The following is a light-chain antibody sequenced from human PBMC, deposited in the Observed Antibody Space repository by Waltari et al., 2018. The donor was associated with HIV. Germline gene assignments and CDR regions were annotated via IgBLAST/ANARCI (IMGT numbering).Light chain of an antibody. CDR2: DKSDSDK. Sequence: QAVLTQPASLSASPGASASLTCTLRSGINVGTYRIYWYQQKPGSPPQYHLRDKSDSDKQRGSGVPGSCSGSKEASANAGILLISGLQSEDEADYYCMIWHSSAGVFGGGTKLTVL. CDR1: SGINVGTYR. V-gene: IGLV5-45*01. J-gene: IGLJ3*02. CDR3: MIWHSSAGV.